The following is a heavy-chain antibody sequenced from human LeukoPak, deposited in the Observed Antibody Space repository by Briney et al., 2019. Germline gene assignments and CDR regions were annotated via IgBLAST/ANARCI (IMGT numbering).Heavy chain of an antibody. CDR2: ISSSSSTI. CDR1: GFTFSSYS. Sequence: GGSLRLSCAASGFTFSSYSMNWVRQAPGKGLEWVSYISSSSSTIYYADSVKGRFTISRDNSKNTLYLQMNSLRAEDTAVYYCAKGPTSIWGSYRFDYWGQGTLVTVSS. D-gene: IGHD3-16*02. J-gene: IGHJ4*02. V-gene: IGHV3-48*01. CDR3: AKGPTSIWGSYRFDY.